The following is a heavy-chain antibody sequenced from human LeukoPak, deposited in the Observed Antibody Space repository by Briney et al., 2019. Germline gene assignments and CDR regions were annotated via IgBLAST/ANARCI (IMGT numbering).Heavy chain of an antibody. CDR2: IRGTGSST. CDR3: ARDCPPKARPSRYDYMDV. V-gene: IGHV3-23*01. D-gene: IGHD6-6*01. CDR1: GFTFSSHA. J-gene: IGHJ6*03. Sequence: GGSLRLSCGASGFTFSSHAMAWVRQAPGKGLEWVSVIRGTGSSTYYADSVKGRFTISRDNSKSTLYLQMNSLRAEDTAVYYCARDCPPKARPSRYDYMDVWGKGTTVTVSS.